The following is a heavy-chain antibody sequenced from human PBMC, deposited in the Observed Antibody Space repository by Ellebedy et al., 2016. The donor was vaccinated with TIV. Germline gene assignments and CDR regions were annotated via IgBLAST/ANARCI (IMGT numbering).Heavy chain of an antibody. CDR2: INHSGST. J-gene: IGHJ6*02. CDR1: GGSFSGYY. D-gene: IGHD2-2*01. CDR3: ARYQLLSHYYYGMDV. Sequence: MPSETLSLTCAVYGGSFSGYYWSWIRQPPGKGLEWIGEINHSGSTNYNPSLTSRVTISVDTSKNQFSLKLSSVTAADTAVYYCARYQLLSHYYYGMDVWGQGTTVTVSS. V-gene: IGHV4-34*01.